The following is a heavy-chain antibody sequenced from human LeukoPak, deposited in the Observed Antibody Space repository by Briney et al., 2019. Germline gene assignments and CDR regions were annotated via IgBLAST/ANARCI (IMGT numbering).Heavy chain of an antibody. CDR1: GYSFTSHW. CDR3: ARSGSSDYYSPSDY. V-gene: IGHV5-51*01. Sequence: GESLKISCKGSGYSFTSHWIGWVRQMPGKGLEWMGIIYPGDSDTRYSPSFQGQVTVSADRSISTAYLQWSSLKASDTAMYYCARSGSSDYYSPSDYWGQGTLVTVSS. CDR2: IYPGDSDT. D-gene: IGHD3-22*01. J-gene: IGHJ4*02.